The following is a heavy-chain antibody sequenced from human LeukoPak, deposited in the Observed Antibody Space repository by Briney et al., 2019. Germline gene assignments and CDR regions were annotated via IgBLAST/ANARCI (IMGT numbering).Heavy chain of an antibody. J-gene: IGHJ4*02. V-gene: IGHV4-59*01. D-gene: IGHD3-22*01. Sequence: SETLSLTCTVSGGSTSSYYWSWIRQPPGKGLEWIGYIYYSGSTNYNPSLKSRVTISVDTSKNQFSLKLSSVTAADTAVYYCAGEVGSGYSFDYWGQGTLVTVSS. CDR2: IYYSGST. CDR3: AGEVGSGYSFDY. CDR1: GGSTSSYY.